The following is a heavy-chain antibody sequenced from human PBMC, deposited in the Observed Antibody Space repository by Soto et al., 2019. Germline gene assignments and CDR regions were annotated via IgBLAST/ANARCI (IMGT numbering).Heavy chain of an antibody. CDR2: ISSNSAYI. CDR3: TRDASRDSSARGWFDP. D-gene: IGHD6-13*01. V-gene: IGHV3-21*01. J-gene: IGHJ5*02. CDR1: GFTFRSFT. Sequence: GWSLRLSCAAPGFTFRSFTMNWVRQAPGKGLEWVSTISSNSAYIYYTYALSRRFTNTRDNANNSPHLQMNSLRAEDMAVYYCTRDASRDSSARGWFDPWGPGTLVTVSS.